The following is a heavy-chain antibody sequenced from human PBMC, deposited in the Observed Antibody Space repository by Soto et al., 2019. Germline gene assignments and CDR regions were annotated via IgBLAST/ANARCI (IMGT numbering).Heavy chain of an antibody. CDR1: GGSISSYY. Sequence: SETLSLTCTVSGGSISSYYWSWIRQPPGKGLEWIGYIYYSGSTNYNPSLKSRVTISVDTSKNQFSLKLSSVTAADTAVYYCARLQQLTGGFDYWGQGTLVTVSS. CDR2: IYYSGST. D-gene: IGHD6-13*01. V-gene: IGHV4-59*01. CDR3: ARLQQLTGGFDY. J-gene: IGHJ4*02.